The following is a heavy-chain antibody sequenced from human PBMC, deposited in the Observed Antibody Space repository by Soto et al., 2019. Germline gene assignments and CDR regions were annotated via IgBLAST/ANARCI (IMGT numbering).Heavy chain of an antibody. CDR2: IYYSGST. D-gene: IGHD5-18*01. J-gene: IGHJ6*02. CDR3: ARGGYSYGPNYYYYGMDV. V-gene: IGHV4-59*01. CDR1: GGSISSYY. Sequence: SETLSLTCTVSGGSISSYYWSWIRQPPGKGLEWIGYIYYSGSTNYNPSLKSRVTISVDTSKNQFSLKLSSVTAADTAVYYCARGGYSYGPNYYYYGMDVWGQGTTVTVSS.